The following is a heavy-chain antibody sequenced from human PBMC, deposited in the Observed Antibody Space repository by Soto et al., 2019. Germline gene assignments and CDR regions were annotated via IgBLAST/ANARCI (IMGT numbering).Heavy chain of an antibody. Sequence: PSETLSLTCTVSGGSISSYYWSWIRQPPGKGLEWIGYVYYSGSTNYNPSLKSRVTISVDTSRNQISLKLSSVTAADTAVYYCERALGGYSYSFDYWGQGALVTVSS. CDR2: VYYSGST. V-gene: IGHV4-59*01. CDR3: ERALGGYSYSFDY. D-gene: IGHD5-18*01. CDR1: GGSISSYY. J-gene: IGHJ4*02.